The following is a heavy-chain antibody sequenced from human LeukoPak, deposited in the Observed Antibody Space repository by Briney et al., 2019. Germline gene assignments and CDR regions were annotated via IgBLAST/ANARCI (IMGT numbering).Heavy chain of an antibody. CDR3: AKGGGYEAQYYYYYLDV. CDR2: IRYDGSNK. J-gene: IGHJ6*03. Sequence: GGSLRLSCTASGFTFSSYGMYWVRQAPGKGLEWVAFIRYDGSNKYYADTVKGRFTVSRDNSKNTLYLQMKSLRAEDTAVYYCAKGGGYEAQYYYYYLDVWGKGTTVTISS. V-gene: IGHV3-30*02. CDR1: GFTFSSYG. D-gene: IGHD5-12*01.